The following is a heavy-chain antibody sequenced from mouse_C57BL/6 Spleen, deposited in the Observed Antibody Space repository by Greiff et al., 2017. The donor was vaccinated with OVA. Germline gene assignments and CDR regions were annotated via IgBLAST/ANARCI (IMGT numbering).Heavy chain of an antibody. D-gene: IGHD2-4*01. CDR3: ASAYDYDWYFDV. Sequence: EVQLQQSGPELVKPGASVKISCKASGYTFTDYYMNWVKQSHGKSLEWIGDINPNNGGTSYNQKFKGKATLTVDKSSSTAYMELRSLTSEDSAVYYCASAYDYDWYFDVWGTGTTVTVSS. CDR1: GYTFTDYY. CDR2: INPNNGGT. V-gene: IGHV1-26*01. J-gene: IGHJ1*03.